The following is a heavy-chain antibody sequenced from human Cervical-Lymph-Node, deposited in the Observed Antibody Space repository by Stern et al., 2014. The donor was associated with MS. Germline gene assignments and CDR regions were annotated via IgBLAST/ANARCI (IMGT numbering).Heavy chain of an antibody. D-gene: IGHD2-21*02. CDR1: GGSISTYY. V-gene: IGHV4-59*08. CDR3: ARHGDTSFVY. J-gene: IGHJ4*02. Sequence: VQLEESGPGLVQPSETLSLTCTVSGGSISTYYRSWIRQPPGKGLEWIGYIYYIGTTNYNPSLKSRVTISVDTSKNQFSLRLSSVSVADTAVYYCARHGDTSFVYWGQGTLVTISS. CDR2: IYYIGTT.